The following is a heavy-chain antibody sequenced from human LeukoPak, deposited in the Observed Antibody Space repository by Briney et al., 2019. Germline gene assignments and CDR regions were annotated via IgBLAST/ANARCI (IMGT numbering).Heavy chain of an antibody. D-gene: IGHD4-17*01. CDR1: GGTFSSYA. CDR2: IIPIFGTA. J-gene: IGHJ4*02. CDR3: AGGLYGDYDLDY. Sequence: ASVKASCKASGGTFSSYAISWVRQAPGQGLEWMGGIIPIFGTANYAQEFQGRVTITADESTSTAYMELSSLRSEDTAVYYCAGGLYGDYDLDYWGQGTLVTVSS. V-gene: IGHV1-69*01.